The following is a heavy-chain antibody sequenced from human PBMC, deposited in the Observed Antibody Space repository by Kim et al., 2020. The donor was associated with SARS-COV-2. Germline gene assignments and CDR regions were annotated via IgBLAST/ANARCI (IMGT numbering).Heavy chain of an antibody. CDR3: ARDPGSSGQYQLQYYYYYYGMDV. V-gene: IGHV3-48*02. J-gene: IGHJ6*02. CDR2: ISSSSSTI. CDR1: GFTFSSYS. Sequence: GGSLRLSCAASGFTFSSYSMNWVRQAPGKGLEWVSYISSSSSTIYYADSVKGRFTISRDNAKNSLYLQMNSLRDEDTAVYYCARDPGSSGQYQLQYYYYYYGMDVWGQGTTVTISS. D-gene: IGHD2-2*01.